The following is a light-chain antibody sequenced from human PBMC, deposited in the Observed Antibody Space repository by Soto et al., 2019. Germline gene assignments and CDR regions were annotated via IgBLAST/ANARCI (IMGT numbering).Light chain of an antibody. CDR2: EVS. V-gene: IGLV2-14*03. CDR1: SSDVGGYNY. Sequence: QSVLTQPASVSGSPGQSITISCTGTSSDVGGYNYVSWFQQHPGKAPKLMIYEVSRRPSGVSDRFSGSKSGNTASLTISGLQADDEDDYYCNSHERSNIRVFGGGTKLTVL. CDR3: NSHERSNIRV. J-gene: IGLJ3*02.